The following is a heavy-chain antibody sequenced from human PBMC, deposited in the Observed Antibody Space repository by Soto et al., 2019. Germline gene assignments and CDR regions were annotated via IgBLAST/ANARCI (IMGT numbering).Heavy chain of an antibody. Sequence: PSETLSLTCTVSGGSISSSSYYWGWIRQPPGKGLEWIGSIYYSGSTYYNPSLKSRVTISVDTSKNQFSLKLSSVTAADTAVYYCARHVWRIAARRRLDAFDIWGQGTMVTVSS. V-gene: IGHV4-39*01. CDR1: GGSISSSSYY. D-gene: IGHD6-6*01. CDR2: IYYSGST. J-gene: IGHJ3*02. CDR3: ARHVWRIAARRRLDAFDI.